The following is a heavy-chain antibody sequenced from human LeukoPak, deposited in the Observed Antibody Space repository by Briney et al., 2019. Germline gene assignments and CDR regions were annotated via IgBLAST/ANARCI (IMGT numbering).Heavy chain of an antibody. V-gene: IGHV1-3*01. CDR2: INAGNGNT. CDR1: GYTFTSYA. Sequence: ASVKVSCKASGYTFTSYAMHWVRQAPGQRLEWMGWINAGNGNTKYSQKFQGRVTITRDTSASTAYMELSSLRSEDTAVCYCARDLALYVADTDRLDYWGQGTLVTVSS. CDR3: ARDLALYVADTDRLDY. J-gene: IGHJ4*02. D-gene: IGHD2-8*02.